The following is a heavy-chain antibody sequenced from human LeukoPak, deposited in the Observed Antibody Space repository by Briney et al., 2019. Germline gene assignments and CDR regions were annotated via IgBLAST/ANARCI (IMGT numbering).Heavy chain of an antibody. V-gene: IGHV3-23*01. J-gene: IGHJ4*02. CDR1: GFTFSDYA. Sequence: GGSLRLSCAASGFTFSDYAMNWVRQAPGKGLEWVSVVGGDDVTFYTDSVKGRFTISKDNAKNTVYLQMNNLRAEDTAVYYCVSFYETYWGRGTLVTVSS. CDR3: VSFYETY. CDR2: VGGDDVT. D-gene: IGHD2/OR15-2a*01.